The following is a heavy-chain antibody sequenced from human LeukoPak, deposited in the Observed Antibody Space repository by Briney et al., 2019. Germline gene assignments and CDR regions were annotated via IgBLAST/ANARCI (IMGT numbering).Heavy chain of an antibody. CDR3: AKEGSTTFREDFDC. V-gene: IGHV3-30*18. D-gene: IGHD3-16*01. CDR2: ASSDGDTT. CDR1: GFTFSRYG. J-gene: IGHJ4*02. Sequence: GGSLRLSCAASGFTFSRYGMHWVRQAPGKGLEWVAVASSDGDTTYYADSAKGRFTISRDNSRNTLYLQMNSLRAEDTAVYYCAKEGSTTFREDFDCWGQGTQVIVSS.